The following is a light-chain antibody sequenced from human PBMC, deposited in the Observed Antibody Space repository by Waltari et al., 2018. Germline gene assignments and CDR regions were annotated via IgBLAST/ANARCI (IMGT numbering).Light chain of an antibody. Sequence: DIVMTQSPLSLPVTPGEPASISCRFSQTLLHTNGYNYLDWYLQKPGQSPQLLIYLGSNRASGVPDRFSGSGSGTDFTLKISSVEAEDVGVYYCMQALQIPWTFGQGTKVEIK. CDR2: LGS. J-gene: IGKJ1*01. V-gene: IGKV2-28*01. CDR1: QTLLHTNGYNY. CDR3: MQALQIPWT.